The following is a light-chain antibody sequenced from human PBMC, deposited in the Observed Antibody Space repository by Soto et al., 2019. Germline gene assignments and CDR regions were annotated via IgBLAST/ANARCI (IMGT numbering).Light chain of an antibody. Sequence: EIVLTQSPATLSLSPGDRATLSCRASQSVSSYLAWYQQKPGQATRLLIYDASNMSTGIPAMFSGSGSVTDFTLTIRSLEPEDFAVYYCKHLSNWPPYTFGQGTKLEIK. V-gene: IGKV3-11*01. J-gene: IGKJ2*01. CDR2: DAS. CDR3: KHLSNWPPYT. CDR1: QSVSSY.